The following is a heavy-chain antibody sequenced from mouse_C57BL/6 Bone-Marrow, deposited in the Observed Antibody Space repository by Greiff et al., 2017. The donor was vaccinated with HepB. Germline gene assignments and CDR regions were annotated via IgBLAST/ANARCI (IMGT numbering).Heavy chain of an antibody. CDR1: GFTFSSYA. J-gene: IGHJ1*03. V-gene: IGHV5-4*01. Sequence: EVQGVESGGGLVKPGGSLKLSCAASGFTFSSYAMSWVRQTPEKRLEWVATISDGGSYTYYPDNVKGRFTISRDNAKNNLYLQMSHLKSEDTAMYYCARDPYYYGSRRGWYFDVWGTGTTVTVSS. CDR3: ARDPYYYGSRRGWYFDV. D-gene: IGHD1-1*01. CDR2: ISDGGSYT.